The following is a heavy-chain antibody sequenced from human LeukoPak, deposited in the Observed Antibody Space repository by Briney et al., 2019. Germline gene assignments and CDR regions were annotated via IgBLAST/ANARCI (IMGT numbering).Heavy chain of an antibody. CDR2: ISGSSSYI. D-gene: IGHD6-6*01. CDR1: GFTFSSYS. J-gene: IGHJ4*02. V-gene: IGHV3-21*06. Sequence: PGGSLRLSCAASGFTFSSYSMNWVRQAPGKGLEWVSSISGSSSYIYYADSLKGRYTISRDNAKNSLYLQMNSLRAEDTAVYYCARADSNIAARRIGFDYWGQGTLVTVSS. CDR3: ARADSNIAARRIGFDY.